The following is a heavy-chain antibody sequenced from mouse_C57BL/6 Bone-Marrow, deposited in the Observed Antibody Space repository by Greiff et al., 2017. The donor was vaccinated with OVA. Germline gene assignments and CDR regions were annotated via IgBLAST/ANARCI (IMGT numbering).Heavy chain of an antibody. Sequence: VKLQQPGAELVRPGSSVKLSCKASGYTFTSYWMDWVKQRPGQGLEWIGNIYPSDSETHYNQQFKDKATLTVDKSSSTAYMQLSSLTSEDSAVYYCARRGGSSYEDAMDYWGQGTSVTVSS. CDR2: IYPSDSET. V-gene: IGHV1-61*01. J-gene: IGHJ4*01. CDR1: GYTFTSYW. CDR3: ARRGGSSYEDAMDY. D-gene: IGHD1-1*01.